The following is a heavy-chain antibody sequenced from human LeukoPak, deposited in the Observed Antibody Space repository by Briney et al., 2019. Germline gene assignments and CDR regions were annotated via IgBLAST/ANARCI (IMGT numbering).Heavy chain of an antibody. Sequence: GGSLRLSCAVSGFTFSSYAMSWVRQAPGKGLEWVSAISGSAGSTYYADSVKGRFTISRDNSKNTLYLQMNSLRAEDTAVYYCAKRGLTGTEGKGPFDSWGQGTMVTVSS. CDR2: ISGSAGST. V-gene: IGHV3-23*01. CDR3: AKRGLTGTEGKGPFDS. CDR1: GFTFSSYA. D-gene: IGHD3-9*01. J-gene: IGHJ3*02.